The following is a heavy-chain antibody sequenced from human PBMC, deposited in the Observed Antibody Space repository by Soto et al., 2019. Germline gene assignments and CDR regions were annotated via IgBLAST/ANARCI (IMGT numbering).Heavy chain of an antibody. Sequence: QVQLVESGGGVVQAGRSLRLSCAASGFTFSSYAMHWVRQAPGNGLEWVAVISNDESNKYYADSVKGRFTISRDNSKNTLYLQMNSLRDEDTAVYYCARDRTGEDPGGWFDPWGQGTLVTVSS. V-gene: IGHV3-30-3*01. J-gene: IGHJ5*02. CDR2: ISNDESNK. CDR1: GFTFSSYA. D-gene: IGHD3-10*01. CDR3: ARDRTGEDPGGWFDP.